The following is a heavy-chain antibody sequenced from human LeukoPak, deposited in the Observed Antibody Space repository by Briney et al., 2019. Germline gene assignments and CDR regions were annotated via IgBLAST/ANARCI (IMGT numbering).Heavy chain of an antibody. V-gene: IGHV3-7*01. Sequence: GGSLRLSCAASGFTFSSYWMSWVRQAPGKGLEWVANIKQDGSEKYYVDSVKGRFTISRDNAKNSLYLQMNSLRAEDTAVYYCARIDVDTAMVTWWFYYYYGMDVWGQGTTVTVSS. D-gene: IGHD5-18*01. J-gene: IGHJ6*02. CDR1: GFTFSSYW. CDR3: ARIDVDTAMVTWWFYYYYGMDV. CDR2: IKQDGSEK.